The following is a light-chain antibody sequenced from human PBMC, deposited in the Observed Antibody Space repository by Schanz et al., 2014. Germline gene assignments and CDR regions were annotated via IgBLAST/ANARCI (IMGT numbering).Light chain of an antibody. CDR3: GTWHTSLSAV. CDR1: DSNVGDND. Sequence: QSVLTQPPSVSAAPGQKVTISCSGGDSNVGDNDVSWYQQFPGTAPKLLIYDDNKRPSGIPDRFSGSKSGTSATLGITGLQTGDEAHYYCGTWHTSLSAVFGGGTQLTVL. V-gene: IGLV1-51*01. J-gene: IGLJ2*01. CDR2: DDN.